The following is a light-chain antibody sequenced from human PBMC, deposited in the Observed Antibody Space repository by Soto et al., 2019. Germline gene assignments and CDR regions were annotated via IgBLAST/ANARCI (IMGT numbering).Light chain of an antibody. Sequence: QYVLTQPPSVSGSPGQRVTIPCTGSSSNIGSFYDVHWYQQLPGTVPKLLIYGDNNRPAGVPDRFSASKSGTAASLAITGLQAEDEADYYCQSYDNSRNHVVFGGGTKLTV. J-gene: IGLJ2*01. CDR1: SSNIGSFYD. CDR2: GDN. CDR3: QSYDNSRNHVV. V-gene: IGLV1-40*01.